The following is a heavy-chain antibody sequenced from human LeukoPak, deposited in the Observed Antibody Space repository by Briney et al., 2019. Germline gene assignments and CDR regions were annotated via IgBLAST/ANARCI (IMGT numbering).Heavy chain of an antibody. CDR3: ARAKHYSGSGSSCFPDY. V-gene: IGHV3-7*05. J-gene: IGHJ4*02. D-gene: IGHD3-10*01. CDR1: GFTFSSYY. Sequence: GGSLRLSCAASGFTFSSYYMTWVRQAPGKGLEWVADIQHDGSGEYYVDSVKGRSTTSRDNAKNSLFLQMNSLRAEDTAVYYCARAKHYSGSGSSCFPDYWGQGTLVTVSS. CDR2: IQHDGSGE.